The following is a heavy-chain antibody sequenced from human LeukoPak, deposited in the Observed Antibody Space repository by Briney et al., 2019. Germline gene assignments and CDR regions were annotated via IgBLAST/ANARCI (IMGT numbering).Heavy chain of an antibody. Sequence: SETLSLTCTVSGGSISSHYWSWIRQPPGKGLEWIGYIYYSGSTNYNPSLKSRVTISVDTSKNQFSLKLSSVTAADTAVYYCARVPVACNWNYEAGYYYYMDVWGKGTTVTVSS. CDR1: GGSISSHY. V-gene: IGHV4-59*11. CDR3: ARVPVACNWNYEAGYYYYMDV. J-gene: IGHJ6*03. D-gene: IGHD1-7*01. CDR2: IYYSGST.